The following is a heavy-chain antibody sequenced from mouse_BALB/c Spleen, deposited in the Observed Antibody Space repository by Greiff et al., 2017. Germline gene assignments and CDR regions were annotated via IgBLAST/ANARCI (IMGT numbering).Heavy chain of an antibody. Sequence: EEMLVESGGGLVKPGGSLKLSCAASGFTFSSYAMSWVRQTPEKRLEWVASISSGGSTYYPDSVKGRFTISRDNARNILYLQMSSLRSEDTAMYYCAREALGEGFAYWGQGTLVTVSA. CDR1: GFTFSSYA. V-gene: IGHV5-6-5*01. D-gene: IGHD2-10*02. CDR3: AREALGEGFAY. J-gene: IGHJ3*01. CDR2: ISSGGST.